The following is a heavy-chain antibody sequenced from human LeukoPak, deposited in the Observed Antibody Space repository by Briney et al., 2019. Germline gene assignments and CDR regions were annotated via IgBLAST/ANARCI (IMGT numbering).Heavy chain of an antibody. CDR3: AKHFLASYDFWSGHRAFDI. V-gene: IGHV3-23*01. J-gene: IGHJ3*02. D-gene: IGHD3-3*01. Sequence: GGSLRLSCAASGFTFSSYAMNWVRQAPGKGLELVSAITGGGGRTYYADSVKGRFTISRDTSKNTLYLQLNSLRAEDTAIYYRAKHFLASYDFWSGHRAFDIWGQGTMVTVSS. CDR2: ITGGGGRT. CDR1: GFTFSSYA.